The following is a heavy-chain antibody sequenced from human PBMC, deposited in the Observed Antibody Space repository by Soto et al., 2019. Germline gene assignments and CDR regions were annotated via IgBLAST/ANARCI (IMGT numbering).Heavy chain of an antibody. V-gene: IGHV4-31*03. CDR3: AREDRNYYDSSAYYH. Sequence: PSETLSLTCTVSGGSISSGAYYWGWIRQHPGKGLEWIGYIHYSGSTSYNPSLKSRVTISIDTSKNQFSLKLSSVTAADTAVYYCAREDRNYYDSSAYYHWGQGTLVTVSS. CDR2: IHYSGST. D-gene: IGHD3-22*01. J-gene: IGHJ5*02. CDR1: GGSISSGAYY.